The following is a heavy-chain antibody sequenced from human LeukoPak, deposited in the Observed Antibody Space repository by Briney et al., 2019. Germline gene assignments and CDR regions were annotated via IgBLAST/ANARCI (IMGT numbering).Heavy chain of an antibody. D-gene: IGHD5-24*01. Sequence: SETLSLTCTVSGGSISSYYWSWIRQPPGKGLEWIGYIYYSGSTNYNPSLKSRVTISVDTSKNQFSLKLSSVTAADTAVYYCVRGDGYNPEGFDYWGQGTLVTVSS. CDR2: IYYSGST. J-gene: IGHJ4*02. V-gene: IGHV4-59*08. CDR1: GGSISSYY. CDR3: VRGDGYNPEGFDY.